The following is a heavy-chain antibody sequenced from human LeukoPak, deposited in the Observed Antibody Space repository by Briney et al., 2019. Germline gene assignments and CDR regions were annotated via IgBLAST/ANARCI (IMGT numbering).Heavy chain of an antibody. CDR3: ARDITTGILALDY. V-gene: IGHV3-33*08. J-gene: IGHJ4*02. D-gene: IGHD1-14*01. Sequence: GGSLRLSCAASGFTFSSYAIHWVRQAPGKRLVWVAVIWYDGGNKYYADSVKGRFTISRDNFRNTLYLQMNSLRAEDTAVYYCARDITTGILALDYWGQGTLVTVSS. CDR2: IWYDGGNK. CDR1: GFTFSSYA.